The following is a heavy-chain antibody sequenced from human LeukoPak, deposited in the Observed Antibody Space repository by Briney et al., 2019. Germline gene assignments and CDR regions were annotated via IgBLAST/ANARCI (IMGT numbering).Heavy chain of an antibody. Sequence: GGSLRLSCAASGFTFSSYAMHWVRQAPGKGLEWVAVISYDGSNKYYADSVKGRFTISRDNSKNTLYLQMNSLRAEDTAVYYCARDRAGDFWSGGYYYYYGMDVWGQGTTVTVPS. CDR1: GFTFSSYA. CDR3: ARDRAGDFWSGGYYYYYGMDV. D-gene: IGHD3-3*01. V-gene: IGHV3-30-3*01. CDR2: ISYDGSNK. J-gene: IGHJ6*02.